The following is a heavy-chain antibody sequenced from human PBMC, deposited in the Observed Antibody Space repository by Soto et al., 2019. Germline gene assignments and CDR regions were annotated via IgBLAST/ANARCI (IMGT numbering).Heavy chain of an antibody. CDR3: ARGGSSSYNQGYNWFDT. Sequence: SVKVSCKASGGTFSSYAISWVRQAPGQGLEWMGGIIPIFGTANYAQKFQGRVTITADESTGTAYMELSSLRSEDTAVYYCARGGSSSYNQGYNWFDTWGQGTLVTVSS. CDR2: IIPIFGTA. CDR1: GGTFSSYA. D-gene: IGHD6-6*01. J-gene: IGHJ5*02. V-gene: IGHV1-69*13.